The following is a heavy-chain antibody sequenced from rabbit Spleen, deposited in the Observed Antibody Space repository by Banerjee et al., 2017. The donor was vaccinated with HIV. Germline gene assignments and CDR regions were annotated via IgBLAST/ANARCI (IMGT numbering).Heavy chain of an antibody. D-gene: IGHD2-1*01. V-gene: IGHV1S40*01. Sequence: QSLEESGGDLVKPGASLTLTCTASRFSFSSSFWICWVRQAPGKGLEWIACIYATGSVDTDYANWATGRFTISKTSSTTVTLQMTSLTAADTATYFCARGVYDDYDTYYFDLWGPGTLVTVS. CDR2: IYATGSVDT. CDR1: RFSFSSSFW. J-gene: IGHJ4*01. CDR3: ARGVYDDYDTYYFDL.